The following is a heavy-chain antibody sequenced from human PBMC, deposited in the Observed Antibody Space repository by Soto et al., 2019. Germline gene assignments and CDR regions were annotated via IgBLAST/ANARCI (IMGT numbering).Heavy chain of an antibody. D-gene: IGHD2-15*01. CDR3: AKRRGAGGHFSY. J-gene: IGHJ4*02. Sequence: GGSLRLSCAASGFTFSSYAMGWVRQGPGKGLEWVAVVSIGGSTHYADSVRGRFTISRDNSKNTLSLQMNSLTAEDAAVYFCAKRRGAGGHFSYWGRGTLVTVSS. CDR1: GFTFSSYA. V-gene: IGHV3-23*01. CDR2: VSIGGST.